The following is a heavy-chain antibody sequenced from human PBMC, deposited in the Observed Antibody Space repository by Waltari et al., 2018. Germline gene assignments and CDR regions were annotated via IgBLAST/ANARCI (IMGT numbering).Heavy chain of an antibody. CDR3: ARVGSQRRAFDI. CDR2: ISYDGSNK. V-gene: IGHV3-30-3*01. Sequence: QVQLVESGGGVVQPGRSLRLSCAASGFTFSSYAMHWVRTAPGKGLEWVAVISYDGSNKYYADSVKGRFTISRDNSKNTLYLQMNSLRAEDTAVYYCARVGSQRRAFDIWGQGTMVTVSS. J-gene: IGHJ3*02. D-gene: IGHD3-10*01. CDR1: GFTFSSYA.